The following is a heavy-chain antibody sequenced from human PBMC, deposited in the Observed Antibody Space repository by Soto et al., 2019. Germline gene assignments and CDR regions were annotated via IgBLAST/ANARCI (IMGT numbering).Heavy chain of an antibody. J-gene: IGHJ4*02. V-gene: IGHV3-48*02. CDR3: AREYIWGNYRYALDS. D-gene: IGHD3-16*02. CDR1: GFVFNTYS. CDR2: ISTSSDTV. Sequence: PGGSLRLSCAASGFVFNTYSMNWVSQAPGKGLEWISFISTSSDTVYYADSVRGRFTVSRDNAKNSLYLQMNGLRDEDTAVYYCAREYIWGNYRYALDSWGQGTLVTVSS.